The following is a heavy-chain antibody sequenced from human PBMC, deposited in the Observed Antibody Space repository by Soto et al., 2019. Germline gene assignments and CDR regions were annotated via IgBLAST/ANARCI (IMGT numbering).Heavy chain of an antibody. V-gene: IGHV4-4*07. D-gene: IGHD5-18*01. CDR1: GRSMSGYY. CDR3: ARGSVVDTAMVSGGNWFDP. CDR2: IYTSGTT. J-gene: IGHJ5*02. Sequence: SETLSLTCTVSGRSMSGYYWSWIRQPAGERLEWIGRIYTSGTTDFNPSLKGRVTMSVDTSKNQFSLKLTSVTAADTAVYYCARGSVVDTAMVSGGNWFDPWGQGTLVTVSS.